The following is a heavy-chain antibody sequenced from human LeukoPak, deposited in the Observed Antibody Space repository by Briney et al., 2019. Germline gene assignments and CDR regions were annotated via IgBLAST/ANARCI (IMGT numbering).Heavy chain of an antibody. CDR1: GYSFTTYW. CDR2: IYPGDSDT. D-gene: IGHD6-13*01. J-gene: IGHJ4*02. V-gene: IGHV5-51*01. CDR3: ARQERSRIAAAGASFDY. Sequence: GESLKISCKGSGYSFTTYWIGWVRPMPGKGLEWMGIIYPGDSDTRYSPSFQGQVTISADKSISTAYLQWSSLKASDTAMYYCARQERSRIAAAGASFDYWGQGTPVTVSS.